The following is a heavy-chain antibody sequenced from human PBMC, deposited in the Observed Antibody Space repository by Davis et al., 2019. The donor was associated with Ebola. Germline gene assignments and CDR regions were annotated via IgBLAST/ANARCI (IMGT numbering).Heavy chain of an antibody. Sequence: ASVKVSCKASGYTFTSYDINWVRQAPGQGLEWMGIINPSGGSTSYAQKFQGRVTMTRDTSTSTVYMELSSLRSEDTAVYYCASEGVRAVAEIGANDYWGQGTLVTVSS. CDR1: GYTFTSYD. V-gene: IGHV1-46*01. J-gene: IGHJ4*02. CDR2: INPSGGST. CDR3: ASEGVRAVAEIGANDY. D-gene: IGHD6-19*01.